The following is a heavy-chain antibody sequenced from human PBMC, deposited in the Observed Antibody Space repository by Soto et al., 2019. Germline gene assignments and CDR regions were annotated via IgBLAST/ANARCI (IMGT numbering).Heavy chain of an antibody. V-gene: IGHV1-69*13. CDR1: GGTFSSYA. J-gene: IGHJ6*02. Sequence: SVKVSCKASGGTFSSYAISWVRQAPGQGLEWMGGIIPIFGTANYAQKFQGRVTITADESTSTAYMELSSLRSEDTAVYYCASSELPVGYYYYGMDVWGQGTTVTVSS. CDR3: ASSELPVGYYYYGMDV. CDR2: IIPIFGTA. D-gene: IGHD1-7*01.